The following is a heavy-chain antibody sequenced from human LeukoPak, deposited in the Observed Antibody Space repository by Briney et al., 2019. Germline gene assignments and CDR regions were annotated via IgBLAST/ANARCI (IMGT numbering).Heavy chain of an antibody. CDR1: GYSFTSYW. CDR2: IDPSDSYT. V-gene: IGHV5-10-1*01. Sequence: GESLKISCKGSGYSFTSYWISWVRQMPGEGLEWLGRIDPSDSYTNYSPSFQGHVTISADKSISTAYLLWSSMKASDTAMYYCARRRKVYASSGYYLYYFDYRGQGTLVTVSS. D-gene: IGHD3-22*01. CDR3: ARRRKVYASSGYYLYYFDY. J-gene: IGHJ4*02.